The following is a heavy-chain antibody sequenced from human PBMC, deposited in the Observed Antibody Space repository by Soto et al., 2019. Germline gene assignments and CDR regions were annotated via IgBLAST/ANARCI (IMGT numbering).Heavy chain of an antibody. CDR2: IIPNYEAA. D-gene: IGHD4-17*01. V-gene: IGHV1-69*06. Sequence: QVQLVQSGAEVRKPGSSVKVSCEASGGGFNNYVISWLRQAPGQGLEWMGGIIPNYEAANYAQKFRGRLTITADKATNTAYLELNSLRPEDTATYFCARYWNAGTLYGAFDIWGQGTTVIVS. J-gene: IGHJ3*02. CDR1: GGGFNNYV. CDR3: ARYWNAGTLYGAFDI.